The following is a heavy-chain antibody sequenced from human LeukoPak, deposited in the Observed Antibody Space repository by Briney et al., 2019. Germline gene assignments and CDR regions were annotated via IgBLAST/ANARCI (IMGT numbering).Heavy chain of an antibody. CDR3: AREGPVAATNWFDP. CDR1: GGSISSYY. J-gene: IGHJ5*02. CDR2: IYHSGST. D-gene: IGHD2-15*01. Sequence: PSETLSLTCTVSGGSISSYYWSWIRQPPGKGLEWIGYIYHSGSTNYNPSLKSRVTISVDTSKNQFSLKLSSVTAADTAVYYCAREGPVAATNWFDPWGQGTLVTVSS. V-gene: IGHV4-59*12.